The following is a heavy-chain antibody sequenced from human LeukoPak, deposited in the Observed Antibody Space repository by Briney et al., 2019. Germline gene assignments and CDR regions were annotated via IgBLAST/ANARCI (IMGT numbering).Heavy chain of an antibody. D-gene: IGHD3-10*01. V-gene: IGHV4-30-4*02. CDR1: GGSISSGDYY. CDR3: ARVRLGYYYYMDV. CDR2: IYYSGST. J-gene: IGHJ6*03. Sequence: SETLSLTCTVSGGSISSGDYYWSWIRQPPGKGLEWIGYIYYSGSTYYNPSLKSRVTISVDTSKNQFSLKLSSVTAADTAVYYCARVRLGYYYYMDVWGKGTTVTVSS.